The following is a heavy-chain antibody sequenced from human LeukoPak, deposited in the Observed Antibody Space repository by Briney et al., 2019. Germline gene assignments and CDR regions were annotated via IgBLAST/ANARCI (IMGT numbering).Heavy chain of an antibody. D-gene: IGHD3-10*01. V-gene: IGHV3-30*18. CDR1: GFTFSSYG. Sequence: GGSLRLSCAASGFTFSSYGMHWVRQAPGKGLEWVAVMSYDGSNENYADAVKGRFTISRDNSKNTLYLQMNSLRAEDTAVYYCAKDFRGGIRGALWYFDYWGQGTLVTVSS. CDR2: MSYDGSNE. J-gene: IGHJ4*02. CDR3: AKDFRGGIRGALWYFDY.